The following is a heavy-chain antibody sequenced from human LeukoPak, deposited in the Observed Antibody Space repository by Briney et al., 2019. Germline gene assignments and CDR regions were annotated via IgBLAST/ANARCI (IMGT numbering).Heavy chain of an antibody. Sequence: SETLSLTCAVYGGSFSGYYRSWIRQPPGKGLEWIGEINHSGSTNYNPSLKSRVTISVDTSKNQFSLKLSSVTAADTAVYYCARGSGGSGSYSSNWFDPWGQGTLVTVSS. CDR3: ARGSGGSGSYSSNWFDP. CDR2: INHSGST. D-gene: IGHD3-10*01. J-gene: IGHJ5*02. V-gene: IGHV4-34*01. CDR1: GGSFSGYY.